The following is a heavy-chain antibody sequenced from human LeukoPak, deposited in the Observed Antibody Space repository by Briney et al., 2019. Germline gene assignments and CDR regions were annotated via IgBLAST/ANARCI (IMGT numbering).Heavy chain of an antibody. J-gene: IGHJ4*02. Sequence: HSGGSLRLSCAGSGFTFSSHWIGWVRQAPGKGLEWVAHINQDGSQKYYVDSVEGRFAISRDNAKNSLYLQMNSLRAEDTAVYYCARDYYDSSGVIDYWGQGTLVTVSS. CDR1: GFTFSSHW. CDR3: ARDYYDSSGVIDY. CDR2: INQDGSQK. V-gene: IGHV3-7*01. D-gene: IGHD3-22*01.